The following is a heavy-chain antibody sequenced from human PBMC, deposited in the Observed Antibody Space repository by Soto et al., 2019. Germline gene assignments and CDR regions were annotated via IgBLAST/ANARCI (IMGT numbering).Heavy chain of an antibody. CDR2: ISAYNGNT. Sequence: GASVKVSCKASGYTFTSYGISWVRQAPGQGLEWMGWISAYNGNTNYAQKLQGRVTMTTDTSTSTAYMELRSLRSDDTAVYYCAGDQGSSWGYYYYYGMDVWGQGTTVTVSS. J-gene: IGHJ6*02. D-gene: IGHD6-13*01. V-gene: IGHV1-18*01. CDR1: GYTFTSYG. CDR3: AGDQGSSWGYYYYYGMDV.